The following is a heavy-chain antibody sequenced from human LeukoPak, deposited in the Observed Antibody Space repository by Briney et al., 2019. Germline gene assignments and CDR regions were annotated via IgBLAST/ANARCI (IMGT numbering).Heavy chain of an antibody. CDR2: INPSGGST. CDR1: GYTFTSYY. J-gene: IGHJ4*02. D-gene: IGHD2-2*01. V-gene: IGHV1-46*01. CDR3: AKTAASGIVVVPAAHLDY. Sequence: ASVKVSCKASGYTFTSYYMHWVRQAPGQGREWMGIINPSGGSTSYAQKFQGRVTMTRDTSTSTVYMELSSLRSEDTAVYYCAKTAASGIVVVPAAHLDYWGQGTLVTVSS.